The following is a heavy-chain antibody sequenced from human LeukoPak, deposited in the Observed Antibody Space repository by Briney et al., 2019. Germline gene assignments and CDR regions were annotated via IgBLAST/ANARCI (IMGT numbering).Heavy chain of an antibody. CDR1: VGSISSFY. D-gene: IGHD3-9*01. CDR3: ARLDYDILTGDPFYYGMDV. V-gene: IGHV4-59*01. CDR2: IYYSGST. Sequence: SETLSLTCTVSVGSISSFYWSSIRHPPRKGLGWIGYIYYSGSTNYNPFLKSRVTISVATSKNQFTLTLSSVTAADTAVYYCARLDYDILTGDPFYYGMDVWGQGTTVTVSS. J-gene: IGHJ6*02.